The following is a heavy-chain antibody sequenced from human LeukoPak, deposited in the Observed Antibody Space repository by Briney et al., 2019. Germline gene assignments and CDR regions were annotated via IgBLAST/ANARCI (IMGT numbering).Heavy chain of an antibody. CDR1: GFTFSSYS. J-gene: IGHJ4*02. Sequence: GGSLRLSCAASGFTFSSYSMNWVRQAPGKGLEWVSAISGSGGSTYYADSVKGRFTISRDNSKNTLYLQMNSLRAEDTAVYYCAKDRSYSSGWFPFDYWGQGTLVTVSS. CDR2: ISGSGGST. CDR3: AKDRSYSSGWFPFDY. V-gene: IGHV3-23*01. D-gene: IGHD6-19*01.